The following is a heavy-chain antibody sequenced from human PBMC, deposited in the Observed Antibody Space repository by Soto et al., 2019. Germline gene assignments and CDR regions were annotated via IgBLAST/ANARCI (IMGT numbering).Heavy chain of an antibody. CDR3: ARGVGYDFWSGYYFDY. V-gene: IGHV1-18*04. J-gene: IGHJ4*02. CDR2: ISAYNGNT. CDR1: GYTFTSYG. Sequence: ASVKVSCKASGYTFTSYGIRWVRQAPGQGLEWMGWISAYNGNTNYAQKLQGRVTMTTDTSTSTAYMELRSLRSDDTAVYYCARGVGYDFWSGYYFDYWGQGTLVTVYS. D-gene: IGHD3-3*01.